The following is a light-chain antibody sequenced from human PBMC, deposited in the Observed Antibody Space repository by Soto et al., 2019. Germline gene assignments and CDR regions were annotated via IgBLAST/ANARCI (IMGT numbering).Light chain of an antibody. CDR3: MQALQSLT. J-gene: IGKJ5*01. CDR2: FGS. Sequence: EIVMTQSPLTLPVTPGEPACISCRSSQSLLYNNTYNYLDWYVQKPGQSPQLLIYFGSNRAPGVPDRFSGSGSGTDSTLKINRVEAEDVGTYYCMQALQSLTFGQGTRLEIK. CDR1: QSLLYNNTYNY. V-gene: IGKV2-28*01.